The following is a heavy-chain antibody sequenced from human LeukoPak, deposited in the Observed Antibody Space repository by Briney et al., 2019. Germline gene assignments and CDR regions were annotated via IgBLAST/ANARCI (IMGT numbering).Heavy chain of an antibody. D-gene: IGHD3-22*01. CDR1: GYTFTSCT. CDR2: INTSGGST. Sequence: ASVKVCCKASGYTFTSCTMNWGRQRPGQGLGWVGIINTSGGSTSYAQEFQGRVTMTRDTSTSNVYMDLSSLRSEDTAAYYCSSEAYDSSGLFDYWGQGTLATVSS. CDR3: SSEAYDSSGLFDY. V-gene: IGHV1-46*01. J-gene: IGHJ4*02.